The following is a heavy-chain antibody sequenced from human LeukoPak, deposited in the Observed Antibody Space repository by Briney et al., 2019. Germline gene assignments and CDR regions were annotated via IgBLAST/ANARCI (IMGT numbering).Heavy chain of an antibody. D-gene: IGHD6-19*01. CDR1: GGSISSYY. CDR2: IYYSGST. Sequence: PSETLSLTCTVSGGSISSYYWSWIRQPPGKGLEWIGYIYYSGSTNYNPSLKSRVTISVDTSKNQFSLKLSSVTAADTAVYYCARSPPGIAVAGTAYYFDYWGQGTLVTVSS. J-gene: IGHJ4*02. CDR3: ARSPPGIAVAGTAYYFDY. V-gene: IGHV4-59*01.